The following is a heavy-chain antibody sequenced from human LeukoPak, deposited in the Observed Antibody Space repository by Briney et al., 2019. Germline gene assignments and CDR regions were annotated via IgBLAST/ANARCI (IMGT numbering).Heavy chain of an antibody. V-gene: IGHV1-18*01. D-gene: IGHD2-15*01. CDR3: ASGPIEYCSGGSCYGLLEN. Sequence: GASVKVSCKASGYTFTSYGISWVRQAPGQGLEWMGWISAYNGNTNYAQKLQGRVTMTTDTSTSTAYMELRSLRSDDTAVYYCASGPIEYCSGGSCYGLLENWGQGTLVTVSS. CDR2: ISAYNGNT. J-gene: IGHJ4*02. CDR1: GYTFTSYG.